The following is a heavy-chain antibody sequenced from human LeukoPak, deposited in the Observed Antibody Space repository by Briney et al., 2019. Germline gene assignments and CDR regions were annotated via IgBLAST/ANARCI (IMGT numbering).Heavy chain of an antibody. J-gene: IGHJ3*02. CDR3: ARIQTVAEYDAFDI. D-gene: IGHD6-19*01. Sequence: SETLSLTCTVSGGSISSYYWSWIRQPPGKGLEWIGYTYYSGSTNYNPSLKSRVTISVDTSKNQFSLKLSSVTAADTAVYYCARIQTVAEYDAFDIWGQGTMVTVSS. V-gene: IGHV4-59*01. CDR1: GGSISSYY. CDR2: TYYSGST.